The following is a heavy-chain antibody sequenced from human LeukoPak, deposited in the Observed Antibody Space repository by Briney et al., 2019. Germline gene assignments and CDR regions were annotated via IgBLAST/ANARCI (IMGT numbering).Heavy chain of an antibody. CDR2: ISAYNGNT. Sequence: ASVKVSCKASGYTFTSYGISWVRQAPGQGLEWMGWISAYNGNTNYAQKLQGRVTMTTDTSTSTAYMELRSLRSDDTAVYYCARDELLRYFDYYYYYGMDVWGQGTTVTVSS. V-gene: IGHV1-18*01. CDR1: GYTFTSYG. D-gene: IGHD3-9*01. J-gene: IGHJ6*02. CDR3: ARDELLRYFDYYYYYGMDV.